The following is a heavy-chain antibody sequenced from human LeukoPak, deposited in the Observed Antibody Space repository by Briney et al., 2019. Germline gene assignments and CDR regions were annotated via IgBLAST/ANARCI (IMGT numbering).Heavy chain of an antibody. V-gene: IGHV3-23*01. D-gene: IGHD6-19*01. Sequence: GGSLRLSCAASGFTFNNYAMNWGRQAPGKGLEWVSLISGSGDSTYFADSVKGRFTISRENSKNTLYLQLSSLRAEDTAVYYCAKDWQWLLRGYFDYWGQGTLVTVSS. CDR3: AKDWQWLLRGYFDY. J-gene: IGHJ4*02. CDR1: GFTFNNYA. CDR2: ISGSGDST.